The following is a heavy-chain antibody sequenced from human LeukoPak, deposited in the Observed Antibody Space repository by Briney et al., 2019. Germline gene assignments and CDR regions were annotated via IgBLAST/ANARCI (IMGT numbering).Heavy chain of an antibody. J-gene: IGHJ4*02. CDR3: AKGHTYYYDSSGYPPVVYFDY. V-gene: IGHV3-23*01. CDR2: ISGSGGAT. CDR1: GFTFSSYA. D-gene: IGHD3-22*01. Sequence: GGSLRLSCAASGFTFSSYAMGWVRQAPGKGLEWVSGISGSGGATYYADSVRGRFTISRDNSKNTLYLQMNSLRAEDTAVYYCAKGHTYYYDSSGYPPVVYFDYWSQGTLVTVSS.